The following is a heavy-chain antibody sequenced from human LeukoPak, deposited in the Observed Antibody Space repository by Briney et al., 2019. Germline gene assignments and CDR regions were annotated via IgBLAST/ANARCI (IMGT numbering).Heavy chain of an antibody. V-gene: IGHV3-74*01. CDR3: VSIPGD. J-gene: IGHJ4*02. D-gene: IGHD7-27*01. CDR1: GFTFSSYW. Sequence: GGSLRLSCAASGFTFSSYWMHWVRQAPGKGLVWVSRINSDGSSTSYADSVKGRFTIPRDNAKNTLYLQMNTLRAEDTAVYYCVSIPGDWGQGILVTVSS. CDR2: INSDGSST.